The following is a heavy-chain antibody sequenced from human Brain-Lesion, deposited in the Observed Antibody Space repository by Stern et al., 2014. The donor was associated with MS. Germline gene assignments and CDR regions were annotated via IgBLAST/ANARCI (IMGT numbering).Heavy chain of an antibody. V-gene: IGHV1-24*01. J-gene: IGHJ4*02. D-gene: IGHD1-26*01. Sequence: QVQLVQSGAEVKKPGASVKVSCKVSGYTLTELSMHWVRQAPRKGLEWIGGFDPEDGETIYAQKFQGRVTMTEDTSTDTAYMELSSLRSEDTAVYYCATRSPGAGGNYYRHFDYWGQGTLVTVSS. CDR1: GYTLTELS. CDR2: FDPEDGET. CDR3: ATRSPGAGGNYYRHFDY.